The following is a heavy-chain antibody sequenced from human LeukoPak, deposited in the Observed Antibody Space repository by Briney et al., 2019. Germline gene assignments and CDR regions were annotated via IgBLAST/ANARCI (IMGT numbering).Heavy chain of an antibody. CDR1: GGSMSSSSYY. CDR3: AKPYRGPSAFDI. J-gene: IGHJ3*02. CDR2: IYYSGST. V-gene: IGHV4-39*01. Sequence: SSETLSLTXTVSGGSMSSSSYYWGRIRQPPGKGLEWIGNIYYSGSTYYNPSLKSRVTISVDASKNQFSLKLSSVTAADTAVYSCAKPYRGPSAFDIWGQGTMVTVSS. D-gene: IGHD1-14*01.